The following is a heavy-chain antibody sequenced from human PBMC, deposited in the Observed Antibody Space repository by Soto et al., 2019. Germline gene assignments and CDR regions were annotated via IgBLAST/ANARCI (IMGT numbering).Heavy chain of an antibody. V-gene: IGHV4-31*03. J-gene: IGHJ6*02. CDR3: ARDLGVAVAGMGGAQGIYYYYGMDV. Sequence: LSLTCTVSGGSISSGGYYWSWIRQHPGKGLEWIGYIYYSGSTYYNPSLKSRVTISVDTSKNQFSLKLSSVTAADTAVYYCARDLGVAVAGMGGAQGIYYYYGMDVWGQGTTVTVSS. D-gene: IGHD6-19*01. CDR1: GGSISSGGYY. CDR2: IYYSGST.